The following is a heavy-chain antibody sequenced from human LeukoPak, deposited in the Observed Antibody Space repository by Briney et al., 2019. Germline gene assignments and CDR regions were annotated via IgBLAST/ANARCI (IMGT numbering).Heavy chain of an antibody. CDR3: ARVSILIVPYYAFDI. CDR2: ISSSSNYI. CDR1: GFSFSSYS. V-gene: IGHV3-21*01. D-gene: IGHD2/OR15-2a*01. Sequence: GGSLRLSCAASGFSFSSYSMKWVRQAPGKGLEWVSSISSSSNYIYYADSVKGRFTISRDNAKNSLYLQMNSLRAEDTAVYYCARVSILIVPYYAFDIWGQGTMVTVSS. J-gene: IGHJ3*02.